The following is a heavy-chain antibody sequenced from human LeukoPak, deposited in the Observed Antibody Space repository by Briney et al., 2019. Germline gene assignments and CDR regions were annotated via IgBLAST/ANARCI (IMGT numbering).Heavy chain of an antibody. CDR1: GYTFTDYY. Sequence: GASVKVSCKASGYTFTDYYMHWVRQAPGQGLEWMGWISAYNGNTNYVQKLQGRVTMTTDTSTSTAYMELRSLRSDDTAVYYCARGTTTKDYWGQGTLVTVSS. CDR3: ARGTTTKDY. CDR2: ISAYNGNT. D-gene: IGHD4-17*01. J-gene: IGHJ4*02. V-gene: IGHV1-18*04.